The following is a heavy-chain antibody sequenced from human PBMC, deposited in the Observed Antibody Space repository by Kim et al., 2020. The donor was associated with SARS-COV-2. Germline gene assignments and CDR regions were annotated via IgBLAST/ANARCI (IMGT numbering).Heavy chain of an antibody. Sequence: SRNIYYADSVKGRFTISRDNAKNSLYLQMNSLRDEDTAVYYCARDRPLGRWGQGTLVTVSS. D-gene: IGHD3-10*01. J-gene: IGHJ4*02. CDR2: SRNI. CDR3: ARDRPLGR. V-gene: IGHV3-48*02.